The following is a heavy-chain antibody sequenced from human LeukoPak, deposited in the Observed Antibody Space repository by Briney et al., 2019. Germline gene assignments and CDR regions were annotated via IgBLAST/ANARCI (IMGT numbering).Heavy chain of an antibody. D-gene: IGHD1-26*01. Sequence: ASVKVSCKVSGYTLIELSMHWVRQAPGKGLEWMGGFDPEDGETIYAQRFQGRVTMTEDTSTDTAYMELGSLRSEDTAVYCCATVAQGVVGGTGSLDYWGQGTLVTVSS. CDR3: ATVAQGVVGGTGSLDY. V-gene: IGHV1-24*01. J-gene: IGHJ4*02. CDR1: GYTLIELS. CDR2: FDPEDGET.